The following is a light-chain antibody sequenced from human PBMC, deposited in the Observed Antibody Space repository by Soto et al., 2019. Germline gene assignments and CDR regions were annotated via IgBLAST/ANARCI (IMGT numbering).Light chain of an antibody. CDR3: QQYYRPWT. J-gene: IGKJ1*01. V-gene: IGKV4-1*01. CDR1: QSVLYSSNNKNY. CDR2: WAS. Sequence: DGVMTQSPDSLAVSLGERATINCKSSQSVLYSSNNKNYLAWYQQKPGQPPKLLIYWASTRESGVPDRFSGSGSGTDFTLTISSLQAEDVAVYYCQQYYRPWTFGQGTKVEIK.